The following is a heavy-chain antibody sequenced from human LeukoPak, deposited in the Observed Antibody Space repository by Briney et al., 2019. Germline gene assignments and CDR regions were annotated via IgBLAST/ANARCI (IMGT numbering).Heavy chain of an antibody. V-gene: IGHV3-9*01. D-gene: IGHD6-19*01. Sequence: GRSLRLSCAASGFTFDDYAMHWVRQAPGKGLEWVSGISWNSGSIGYADSVKGRFTISRDNAKNSLYLQMNSLRAEDTALYYCAKAAGYSSRYYFDYWGQGTLVTVSS. CDR3: AKAAGYSSRYYFDY. CDR1: GFTFDDYA. J-gene: IGHJ4*02. CDR2: ISWNSGSI.